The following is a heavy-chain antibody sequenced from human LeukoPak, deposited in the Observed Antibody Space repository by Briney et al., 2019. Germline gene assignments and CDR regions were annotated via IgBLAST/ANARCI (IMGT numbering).Heavy chain of an antibody. CDR1: GYTFTSYD. V-gene: IGHV1-2*02. D-gene: IGHD3-9*01. J-gene: IGHJ4*02. CDR2: INPNSGGT. Sequence: ASVKVSCKASGYTFTSYDINWVRQAPGQGLEWMGWINPNSGGTNYAQKFQGRVTMTRDTSISTAYMELSRLRSDDTAVYYCARSNYDILTGYSPRLEYFDYWGQGTLVTVSS. CDR3: ARSNYDILTGYSPRLEYFDY.